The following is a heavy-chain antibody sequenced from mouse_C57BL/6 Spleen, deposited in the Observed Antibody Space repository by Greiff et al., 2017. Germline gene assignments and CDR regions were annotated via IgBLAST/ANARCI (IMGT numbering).Heavy chain of an antibody. CDR1: GYTFTSYW. V-gene: IGHV1-74*01. D-gene: IGHD1-1*01. CDR3: AISITTVVGIDY. J-gene: IGHJ2*01. CDR2: IHPSDSDT. Sequence: QVQLQQPGAELVKPGASVKVSCKASGYTFTSYWMHWVKQRPGQGLEWIGRIHPSDSDTNYNQKFKGKATLTVDKSSSTAYMQRSSLTSEDSAVYYCAISITTVVGIDYWGQGTTLTVSA.